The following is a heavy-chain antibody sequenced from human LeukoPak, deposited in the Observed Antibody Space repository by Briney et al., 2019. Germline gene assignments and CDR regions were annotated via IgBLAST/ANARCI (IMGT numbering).Heavy chain of an antibody. CDR3: ARPAGSLNV. D-gene: IGHD1-26*01. CDR1: GLTFESDA. J-gene: IGHJ6*02. Sequence: GGSLRLSCAASGLTFESDAMYGVRQAPGKGPEWVSAISPSGFDTYYADSVRGRFTISRDNSRNTLYLQMNSLRAEDTAVYYCARPAGSLNVWGQGTTVTVSS. CDR2: ISPSGFDT. V-gene: IGHV3-23*01.